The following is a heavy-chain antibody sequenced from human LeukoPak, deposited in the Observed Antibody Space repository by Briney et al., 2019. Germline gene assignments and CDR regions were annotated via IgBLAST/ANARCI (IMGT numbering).Heavy chain of an antibody. CDR3: ARDPNYYDSLDFDY. CDR2: ISSSSSYI. D-gene: IGHD3-22*01. Sequence: GGSLRLSCAASGLPFSNYNMNWVRQAPGKGLEWVSSISSSSSYIYYADSVKGRFTISRDNAKNSLYLQMNSLRAEDTAVYYCARDPNYYDSLDFDYWGQGTLVTVSS. CDR1: GLPFSNYN. J-gene: IGHJ4*02. V-gene: IGHV3-21*01.